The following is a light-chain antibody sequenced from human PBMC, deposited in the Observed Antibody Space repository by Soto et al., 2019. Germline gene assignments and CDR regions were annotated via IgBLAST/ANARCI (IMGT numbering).Light chain of an antibody. Sequence: QAVVTQPPSASGTPGQRVTISCSGSSSNIGSNTVNWYQQLPGTAPKLLIYSNNQRPSGVPDRFSGSNSGSSASLAISGLRSEDEADYFCAAWDDSLSAWVFGGGTKVTVL. J-gene: IGLJ3*02. V-gene: IGLV1-44*01. CDR1: SSNIGSNT. CDR2: SNN. CDR3: AAWDDSLSAWV.